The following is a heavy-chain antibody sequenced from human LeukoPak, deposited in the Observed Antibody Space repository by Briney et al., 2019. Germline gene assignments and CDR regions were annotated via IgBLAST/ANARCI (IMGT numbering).Heavy chain of an antibody. CDR1: GGSISSSSYY. CDR3: ARDNRIPRHFDY. V-gene: IGHV4-31*03. Sequence: SETLSLTCTVSGGSISSSSYYWSWIRQHPGKGLEWIGYIYYSGSTYYNPSLKSRVTISVDTSKNQFSLKLSSVTAADTAVYYCARDNRIPRHFDYWGQGTLVTVSS. CDR2: IYYSGST. J-gene: IGHJ4*02.